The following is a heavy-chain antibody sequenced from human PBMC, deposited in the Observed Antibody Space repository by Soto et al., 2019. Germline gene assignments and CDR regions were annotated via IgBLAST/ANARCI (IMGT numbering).Heavy chain of an antibody. CDR1: GFSLTTRGVG. J-gene: IGHJ5*02. D-gene: IGHD3-16*01. Sequence: QITLKESGPTLVKPTQTLTLTCTFSGFSLTTRGVGVGWTRQPPGKALECLALIYWDDDKRYSPSLQSRLSITKDTSKNQVVLTMTNVDPVDTATYYCAHIPNYYQYDWFDPWGQGTLVSVSS. CDR2: IYWDDDK. V-gene: IGHV2-5*02. CDR3: AHIPNYYQYDWFDP.